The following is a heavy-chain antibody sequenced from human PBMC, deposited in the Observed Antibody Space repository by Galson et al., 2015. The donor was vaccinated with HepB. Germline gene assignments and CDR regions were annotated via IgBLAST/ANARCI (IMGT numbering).Heavy chain of an antibody. CDR2: ISSSGGST. Sequence: SLRLSCAASGFTLRSYAMSWVRQAPGKGLEWVSAISSSGGSTYYADSVKGRFTISRDISKNTLFLQMNSLRAEDTAVYYCAKEGIVLVPIRAFDIWGRGTMVTVSS. V-gene: IGHV3-23*01. D-gene: IGHD2-2*01. CDR1: GFTLRSYA. J-gene: IGHJ3*02. CDR3: AKEGIVLVPIRAFDI.